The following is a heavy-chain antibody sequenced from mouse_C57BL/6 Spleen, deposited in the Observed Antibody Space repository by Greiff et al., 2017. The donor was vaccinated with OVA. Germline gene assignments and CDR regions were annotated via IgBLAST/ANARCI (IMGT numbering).Heavy chain of an antibody. CDR3: ARGWLPYYAMDY. D-gene: IGHD2-2*01. V-gene: IGHV3-6*01. J-gene: IGHJ4*01. Sequence: EVKLMESGPGLVKPSQSLSLTCSVTGYSITSGYYWNWIRQFPGNKLEWMGYISYDGSNNYNPSLKNRISITRDTSKNQFFLKLNSVTTEDTATYYCARGWLPYYAMDYWGQGTSVTVSS. CDR1: GYSITSGYY. CDR2: ISYDGSN.